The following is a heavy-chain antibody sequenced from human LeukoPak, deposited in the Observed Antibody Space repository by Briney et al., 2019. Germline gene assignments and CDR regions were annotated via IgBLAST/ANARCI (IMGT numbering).Heavy chain of an antibody. CDR1: GFTFSSYG. CDR3: TTRGGVGRNNWFDP. CDR2: ISYDGSNK. J-gene: IGHJ5*02. V-gene: IGHV3-30*03. Sequence: PGRSLRLSCAASGFTFSSYGMHWVRQAPGKGLEWVALISYDGSNKYYADSVKGRFTISRDNSKNTLYQQMNRLRAEETAVYYCTTRGGVGRNNWFDPWGQGTLVTVSS. D-gene: IGHD3-16*01.